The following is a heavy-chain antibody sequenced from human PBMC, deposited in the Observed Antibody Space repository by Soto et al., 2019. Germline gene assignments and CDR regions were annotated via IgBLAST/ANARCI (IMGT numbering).Heavy chain of an antibody. CDR1: GYTFTGYY. Sequence: WASVKVSCKTSGYTFTGYYIHWVRQAPGQGLEWMGWINPNSGGTNYAQKFQGRVTMTRDTSISTAYMELSRLRSDDTAVYYCATPSGVGNGPDYFDYWGQGTLVTVSS. CDR3: ATPSGVGNGPDYFDY. V-gene: IGHV1-2*02. CDR2: INPNSGGT. J-gene: IGHJ4*02. D-gene: IGHD2-8*01.